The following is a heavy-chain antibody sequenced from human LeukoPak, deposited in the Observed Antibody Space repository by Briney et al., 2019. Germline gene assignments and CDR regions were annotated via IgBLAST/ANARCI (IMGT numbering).Heavy chain of an antibody. CDR3: ARADTGYHGFDI. Sequence: SETLSLTCSVSGGSISSGNYYCSWIRQHPGKGLEWIGSIYYSGTTSYTPSLKSRVSISVETSKNQFSLKLSSVTAADTAVYYCARADTGYHGFDIWGQGTMVTVSS. CDR2: IYYSGTT. V-gene: IGHV4-31*03. D-gene: IGHD5-18*01. J-gene: IGHJ3*02. CDR1: GGSISSGNYY.